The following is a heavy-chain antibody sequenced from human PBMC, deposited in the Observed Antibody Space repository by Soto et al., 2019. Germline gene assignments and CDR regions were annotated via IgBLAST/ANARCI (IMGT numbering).Heavy chain of an antibody. CDR3: ARDGSTSWYSYDYHGMDV. Sequence: EVQLVESGGGLVQPGGSLRLSCAASGFTFRTYWLSWVRQVPGKGLEWVANINLDGSEKNYVDSVKGRFTISRDNARNSLYLQMSRLRAEATALYYWARDGSTSWYSYDYHGMDVWGQGTTVTVSS. V-gene: IGHV3-7*05. D-gene: IGHD5-18*01. CDR2: INLDGSEK. CDR1: GFTFRTYW. J-gene: IGHJ6*02.